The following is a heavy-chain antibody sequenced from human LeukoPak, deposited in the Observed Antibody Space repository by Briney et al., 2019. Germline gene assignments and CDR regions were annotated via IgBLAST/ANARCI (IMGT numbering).Heavy chain of an antibody. J-gene: IGHJ5*02. D-gene: IGHD6-13*01. V-gene: IGHV5-51*01. CDR3: ACRDLSSTWSFP. CDR1: GYSFTSYW. CDR2: IYPGDFRI. Sequence: GESLKISCQGFGYSFTSYWIGWGRQMPGKGMEWMGVIYPGDFRIRYNPSFQGQVTISVDKSISTAYLQWVSLKASDTAMYYCACRDLSSTWSFPWGQGTLVTVSS.